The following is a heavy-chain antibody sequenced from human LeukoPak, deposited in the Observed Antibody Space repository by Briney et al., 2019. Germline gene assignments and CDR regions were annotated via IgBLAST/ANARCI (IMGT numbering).Heavy chain of an antibody. D-gene: IGHD3-10*01. CDR1: GYSISSGYY. CDR3: ARASGSYGSGSYYYYGMDV. V-gene: IGHV4-38-2*01. J-gene: IGHJ6*04. Sequence: SETLSLTCAVSGYSISSGYYWGWIRQPPGKGLEWIGSIFHSGSTYYNLSLKSRVNMSVDTSKNQISLKLSSVTAADTAVYYCARASGSYGSGSYYYYGMDVWGKGTTVTVSS. CDR2: IFHSGST.